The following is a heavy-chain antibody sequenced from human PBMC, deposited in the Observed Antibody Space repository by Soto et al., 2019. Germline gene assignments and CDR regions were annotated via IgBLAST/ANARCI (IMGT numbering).Heavy chain of an antibody. D-gene: IGHD5-12*01. CDR1: GASVSSAEHY. Sequence: QVQLQESGPGLVKASQTLSLTCTLSGASVSSAEHYWSWIRQPQGKGLEWIGYTYYSGGSYYNASLQRRVSISVDTSQNQFSLKLTSVTAADTAVYHCARLSGYDPAGAADKWGPGILVSVSS. J-gene: IGHJ4*02. CDR3: ARLSGYDPAGAADK. V-gene: IGHV4-30-4*01. CDR2: TYYSGGS.